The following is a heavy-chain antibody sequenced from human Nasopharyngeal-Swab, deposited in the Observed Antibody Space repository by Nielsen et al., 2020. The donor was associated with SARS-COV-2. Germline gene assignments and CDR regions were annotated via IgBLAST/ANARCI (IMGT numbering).Heavy chain of an antibody. V-gene: IGHV1-46*01. CDR2: INPSGGST. CDR1: GYNFTSSY. CDR3: ARDYGDYFDY. Sequence: ASVKVSCKASGYNFTSSYMHWVRQAPGQGLEWMGIINPSGGSTSYAQKFQGRVTMTRDTSTSTVYMELSSLRSEDTAVYYCARDYGDYFDYWGQGTLVTVSS. J-gene: IGHJ4*02. D-gene: IGHD4-17*01.